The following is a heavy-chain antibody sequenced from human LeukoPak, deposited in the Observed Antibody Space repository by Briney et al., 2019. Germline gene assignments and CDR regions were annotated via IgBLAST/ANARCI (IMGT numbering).Heavy chain of an antibody. V-gene: IGHV3-74*01. D-gene: IGHD2-21*02. CDR2: INSDGSST. Sequence: GGSLRLSCAASGFTFSIYWMHWVRQAPGKGLVWVSRINSDGSSTNYADSVKGRFTMYRDNAKNTLYLQMNSLRVEDTAVYYCARDRTYCGGDCHSSPFDYWGQGSLVTVSS. CDR1: GFTFSIYW. CDR3: ARDRTYCGGDCHSSPFDY. J-gene: IGHJ4*02.